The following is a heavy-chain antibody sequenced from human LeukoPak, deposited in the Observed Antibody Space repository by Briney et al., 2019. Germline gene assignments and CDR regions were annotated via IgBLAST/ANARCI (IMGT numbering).Heavy chain of an antibody. V-gene: IGHV3-21*01. CDR3: VRDRGVRITGTTGY. Sequence: GGSLRLSCAASGFTFSSYSLSWVRQAPGKGLEWVSSISSSSTYIYYADSMRGRFTISRDNAKNSLYLQMSSLRVEDTAVYYCVRDRGVRITGTTGYWGQGTLVTVSS. D-gene: IGHD1-7*01. J-gene: IGHJ4*02. CDR2: ISSSSTYI. CDR1: GFTFSSYS.